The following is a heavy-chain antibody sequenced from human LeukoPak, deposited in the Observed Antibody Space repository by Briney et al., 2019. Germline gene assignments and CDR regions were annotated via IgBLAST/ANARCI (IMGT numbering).Heavy chain of an antibody. CDR2: IYHSGST. V-gene: IGHV4-39*01. CDR3: ARLSVPTMIIVEGGDY. D-gene: IGHD3-22*01. CDR1: GGSISSSSYY. Sequence: SETLSLTCTVSGGSISSSSYYWGWIRQPPGKGLEWIGSIYHSGSTYYNPSLKSRVTISVDTSKNQFSLKLSSVTAADTAVYYCARLSVPTMIIVEGGDYWGQGTLVTVSS. J-gene: IGHJ4*02.